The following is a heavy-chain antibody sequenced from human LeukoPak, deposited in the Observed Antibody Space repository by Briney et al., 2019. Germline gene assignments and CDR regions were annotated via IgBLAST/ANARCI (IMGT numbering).Heavy chain of an antibody. D-gene: IGHD2-15*01. V-gene: IGHV3-11*04. Sequence: GGSLRLSCVASGFTFSDYYMSWIRQAPGKGLEWVSYISSGGTTIYYTDSVKGRFTISRDNAKNSLYLQMNSLRAEDTAVYYCARGRYCSGGSCYKGGPHAFDIWGQGTMVTVSS. CDR1: GFTFSDYY. CDR2: ISSGGTTI. CDR3: ARGRYCSGGSCYKGGPHAFDI. J-gene: IGHJ3*02.